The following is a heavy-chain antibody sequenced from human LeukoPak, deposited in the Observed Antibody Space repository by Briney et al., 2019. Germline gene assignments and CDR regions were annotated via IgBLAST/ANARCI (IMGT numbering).Heavy chain of an antibody. D-gene: IGHD2-21*02. CDR1: GFTFSSYA. V-gene: IGHV3-23*01. J-gene: IGHJ4*02. Sequence: GGSLRLSCAASGFTFSSYAMNWVRQAPGKGLEWVSAIRGSGTDTYYADSVKGRFIISRDNSKNTLYLQMNSLKAEDTAVYYCAKSRCGADCYSPFDYWGQGTLVTASS. CDR3: AKSRCGADCYSPFDY. CDR2: IRGSGTDT.